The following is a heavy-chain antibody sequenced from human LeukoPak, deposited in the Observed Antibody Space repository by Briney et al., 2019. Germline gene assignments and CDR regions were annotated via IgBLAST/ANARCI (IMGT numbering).Heavy chain of an antibody. J-gene: IGHJ5*02. CDR1: GGSFRGYY. V-gene: IGHV4-34*01. D-gene: IGHD2-2*01. CDR3: AREVPAAINWFDP. Sequence: SKTLSLTCAVYGGSFRGYYWSWIRQPPGKGLEWIGEINHSGSTNYNPSLKSRVTISVDTSKNQFSLKLSSVTAADTAVYYCAREVPAAINWFDPWGQGTLVTVSS. CDR2: INHSGST.